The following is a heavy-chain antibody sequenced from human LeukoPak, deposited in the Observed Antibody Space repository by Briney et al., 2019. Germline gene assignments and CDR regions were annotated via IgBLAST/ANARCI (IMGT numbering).Heavy chain of an antibody. D-gene: IGHD3-22*01. CDR2: IYYSGNT. CDR1: GGSISSGDYY. J-gene: IGHJ5*02. V-gene: IGHV4-30-4*01. Sequence: PSQTLSLTCTVSGGSISSGDYYWSWIRQPPGKGLEWIGYIYYSGNTYYNPSLKSRVTISVDTSKNQFSLKLSSVTAADTAVYYCARQYYYDSSGYYAVNWFDPWGQGTLVTVSS. CDR3: ARQYYYDSSGYYAVNWFDP.